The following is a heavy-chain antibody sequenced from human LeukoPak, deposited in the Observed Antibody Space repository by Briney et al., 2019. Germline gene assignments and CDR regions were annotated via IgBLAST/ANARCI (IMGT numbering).Heavy chain of an antibody. Sequence: GGSLRLSCAASGFTFSSYAMSWVRQAPGKGLEWVSTISGSGGSTYYADSVRGRLTISRDNSNNTLYVQMNSLGGEDTAVYYCAKGHCSSTSCQNFDYWGQGTLATVSS. J-gene: IGHJ4*02. CDR3: AKGHCSSTSCQNFDY. CDR1: GFTFSSYA. V-gene: IGHV3-23*01. D-gene: IGHD2-2*01. CDR2: ISGSGGST.